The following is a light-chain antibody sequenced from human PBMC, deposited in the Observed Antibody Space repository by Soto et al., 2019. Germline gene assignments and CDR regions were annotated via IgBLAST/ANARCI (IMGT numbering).Light chain of an antibody. CDR2: EVS. CDR1: SSVVGGYNY. J-gene: IGLJ3*02. V-gene: IGLV2-14*01. Sequence: QSALTQPASVSGSPGQSITISCTGTSSVVGGYNYVSWYQQHPGKAPKLMIYEVSNRPSGVSNRFSGSKSGNTASLTISGLQAEDEADYYCSSYTSSSTLEVFGGGTKVTVL. CDR3: SSYTSSSTLEV.